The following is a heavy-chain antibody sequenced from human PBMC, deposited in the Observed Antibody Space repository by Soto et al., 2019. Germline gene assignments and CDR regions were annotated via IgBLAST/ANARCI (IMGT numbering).Heavy chain of an antibody. CDR3: ARVVDYYGSGSYYYYGMDV. J-gene: IGHJ6*02. V-gene: IGHV1-18*01. CDR1: GYTFTSYG. CDR2: ISAYNGNT. Sequence: QVQLVQSGAEVKKPGASVKVSCKASGYTFTSYGISWVRQAPGQGLEWMGWISAYNGNTNYAQKLQGRVTMTTDTXXSXAXXELRSLRSDDTAVYYCARVVDYYGSGSYYYYGMDVWGQGTTVTVSS. D-gene: IGHD3-10*01.